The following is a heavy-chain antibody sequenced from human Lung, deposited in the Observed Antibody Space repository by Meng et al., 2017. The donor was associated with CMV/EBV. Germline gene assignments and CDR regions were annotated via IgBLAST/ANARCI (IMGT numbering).Heavy chain of an antibody. V-gene: IGHV4-4*02. Sequence: MQLQESGPGLVTPSGTLSLTCAVSGGSISISTWWSWVRQPPGKGLEWIGEIYHSGGTNYNPSLRGRVTISLDKSKNQFSLTLRSVTAADTAVYYCARDPYATGWAGWGQGTLVTVSS. CDR2: IYHSGGT. CDR1: GGSISISTW. D-gene: IGHD6-19*01. CDR3: ARDPYATGWAG. J-gene: IGHJ4*02.